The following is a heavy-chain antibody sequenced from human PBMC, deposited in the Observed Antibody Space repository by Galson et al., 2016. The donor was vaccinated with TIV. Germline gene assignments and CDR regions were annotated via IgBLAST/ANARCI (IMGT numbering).Heavy chain of an antibody. Sequence: SVKVSCKASGYTFTSYGFGWVRQAPGQGLEWMGWISTYNGNTNYAQKFQGRVTLTTEPSTSTASMELRGLTSDDTAMYYCARAADTWNDVPLDYWGQGTLVTVSS. CDR1: GYTFTSYG. V-gene: IGHV1-18*01. CDR3: ARAADTWNDVPLDY. D-gene: IGHD1-1*01. CDR2: ISTYNGNT. J-gene: IGHJ4*02.